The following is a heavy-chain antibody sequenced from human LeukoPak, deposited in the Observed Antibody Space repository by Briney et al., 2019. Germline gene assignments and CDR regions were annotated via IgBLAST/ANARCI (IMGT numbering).Heavy chain of an antibody. D-gene: IGHD5-18*01. CDR1: GFTFSSYG. V-gene: IGHV3-30*02. J-gene: IGHJ6*03. CDR2: IRYDGSNK. CDR3: AKIQSGPYYYYYMDV. Sequence: GGSLRLSCAASGFTFSSYGMHWVRQAPGKGLEWVAFIRYDGSNKYYADSAKGRFTISRDNSKNTLYLQMNSLRAEDTAEYYCAKIQSGPYYYYYMDVWGKGTTVTVSS.